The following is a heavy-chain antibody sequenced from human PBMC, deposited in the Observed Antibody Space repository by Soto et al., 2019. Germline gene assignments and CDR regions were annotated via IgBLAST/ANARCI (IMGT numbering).Heavy chain of an antibody. V-gene: IGHV3-30-3*01. Sequence: QVQLVESGGGVVQPGRSLRLSCAASGLTFSNYAMHWVRQAPGKGLEWVAVISYDGSNKYYADSVKGRFTISSDNSKNTLYLQMNSLTPEDTAVYYCARELRLGELSNPFDYWGQGTLVTVSS. CDR1: GLTFSNYA. CDR3: ARELRLGELSNPFDY. J-gene: IGHJ4*02. CDR2: ISYDGSNK. D-gene: IGHD3-16*02.